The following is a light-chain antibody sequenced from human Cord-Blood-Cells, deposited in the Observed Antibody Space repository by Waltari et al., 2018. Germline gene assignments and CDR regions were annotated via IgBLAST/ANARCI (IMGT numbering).Light chain of an antibody. J-gene: IGLJ2*01. CDR2: EVS. V-gene: IGLV2-8*01. CDR1: SSDVGGYTY. Sequence: QSALTQPPSASGSPGQSVTISCTVPSSDVGGYTYVPWYQQHPGKAPKLMIYEVSKRPSGVPDRFSGSKSGNTASLTVSGLQAEDEADYYCSSYAGSNNLVFGGGTKLTVL. CDR3: SSYAGSNNLV.